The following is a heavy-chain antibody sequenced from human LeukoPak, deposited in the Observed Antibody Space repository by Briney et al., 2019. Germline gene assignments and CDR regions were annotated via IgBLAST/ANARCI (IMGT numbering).Heavy chain of an antibody. CDR3: AQGGGPGGLDY. Sequence: WVSLTLSCAASGFTLSSYYMHWVRQVPGQGLVWVSRINGDGSSTKYADSVRGRFTIYRDNAKNTLYLQVNSLRAEDTAVYYCAQGGGPGGLDYWGRGTLVTVSS. J-gene: IGHJ4*02. CDR1: GFTLSSYY. CDR2: INGDGSST. D-gene: IGHD3-16*01. V-gene: IGHV3-74*01.